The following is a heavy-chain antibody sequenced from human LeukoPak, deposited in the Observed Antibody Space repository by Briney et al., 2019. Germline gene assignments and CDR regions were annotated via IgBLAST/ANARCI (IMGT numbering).Heavy chain of an antibody. CDR3: AKDSVSGSYFWDYYYYMDV. CDR1: GFTFDDYA. CDR2: IRYDGSNK. V-gene: IGHV3-30*02. D-gene: IGHD1-26*01. J-gene: IGHJ6*03. Sequence: GGSLRLSCAASGFTFDDYAMHWVRQAPGKGLEWVAFIRYDGSNKYYADSVKGRFTISRDNSKNTLYLQMNSLRAEDTAVYYCAKDSVSGSYFWDYYYYMDVWGKGTTVTISS.